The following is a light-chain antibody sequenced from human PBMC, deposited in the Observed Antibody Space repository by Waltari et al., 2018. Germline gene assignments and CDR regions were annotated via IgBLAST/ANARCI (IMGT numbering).Light chain of an antibody. J-gene: IGLJ2*01. Sequence: QSVLTQPPSVSGAAGQRVTISCTGSSSNIGAGYDVHWYQQLPGTAPKLLIYGTRNRPAGAPYRFSGSKSGTAAALAITVLQAGDEADYYCQSYDNSLGAHVLFGGGTNLTVL. V-gene: IGLV1-40*01. CDR2: GTR. CDR1: SSNIGAGYD. CDR3: QSYDNSLGAHVL.